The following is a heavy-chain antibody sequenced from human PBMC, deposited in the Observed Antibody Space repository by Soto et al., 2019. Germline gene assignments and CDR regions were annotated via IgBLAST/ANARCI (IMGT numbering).Heavy chain of an antibody. Sequence: SETLSLTCAVSGDSISNSKWWTWVRQTPGKGLEWIGKIDHNGITNYNPSLESRVTILKDTSKNQLSLKLSSVTGADSAVYYCVRLNRDYYYYGMDVWGQGATVTVSS. CDR1: GDSISNSKW. CDR3: VRLNRDYYYYGMDV. CDR2: IDHNGIT. J-gene: IGHJ6*02. V-gene: IGHV4-4*02.